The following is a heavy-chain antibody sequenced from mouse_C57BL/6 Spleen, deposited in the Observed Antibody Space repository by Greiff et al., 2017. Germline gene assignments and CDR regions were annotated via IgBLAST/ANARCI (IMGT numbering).Heavy chain of an antibody. CDR3: SRGEYDGNWYFDV. CDR2: IDPANGNT. J-gene: IGHJ1*03. V-gene: IGHV14-3*01. D-gene: IGHD2-14*01. Sequence: VQLQQSVAELVRPGASVKLSCTASGFNFNNTHLHWVKQRPEQGLEWIGRIDPANGNTKYAPKFQGKATITADTSSNTAYMQLSSLTSQDSAIYDCSRGEYDGNWYFDVWGTGTTVTVSS. CDR1: GFNFNNTH.